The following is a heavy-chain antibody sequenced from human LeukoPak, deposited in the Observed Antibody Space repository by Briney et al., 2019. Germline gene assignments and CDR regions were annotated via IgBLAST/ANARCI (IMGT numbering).Heavy chain of an antibody. CDR1: GGSISSYY. D-gene: IGHD6-13*01. Sequence: SETLSLTCTVSGGSISSYYWSWIRQPAGKGLEWIGRIYTSGSTNYNPSLKSRVTMSVDTSKNQFSLKLSSVTAADTAVYYCARVRYSSSWSDFDYWGQGTLVTVSS. CDR3: ARVRYSSSWSDFDY. CDR2: IYTSGST. V-gene: IGHV4-4*07. J-gene: IGHJ4*02.